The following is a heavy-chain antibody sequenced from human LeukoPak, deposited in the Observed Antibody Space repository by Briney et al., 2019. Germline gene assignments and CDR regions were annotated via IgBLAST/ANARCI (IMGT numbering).Heavy chain of an antibody. CDR3: ARGSSGSYLLDY. Sequence: SETLSLTCAVYGGSFSGYYWSWIRQPPGKGLEWIGEINHSGSTNYNPSLKSRVTISVDTSKNQFSLKLSSVTAADTAVYYCARGSSGSYLLDYWGQGTLVTVPS. CDR2: INHSGST. D-gene: IGHD1-26*01. CDR1: GGSFSGYY. V-gene: IGHV4-34*01. J-gene: IGHJ4*02.